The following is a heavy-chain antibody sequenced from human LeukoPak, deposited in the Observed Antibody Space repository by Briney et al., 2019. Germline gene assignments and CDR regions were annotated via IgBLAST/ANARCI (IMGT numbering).Heavy chain of an antibody. CDR3: ARRAGTMVRGVIITSLFEDY. V-gene: IGHV5-51*01. CDR2: IYPGDSDT. D-gene: IGHD3-10*01. Sequence: GESLKIPCTGSGYSFSNYWIGWVRRMPGKGLEWMGIIYPGDSDTRYSPSFQGQVTISADKSISTAYLQWSSLKASDTAMYYCARRAGTMVRGVIITSLFEDYWGQGTLVTVSS. CDR1: GYSFSNYW. J-gene: IGHJ4*02.